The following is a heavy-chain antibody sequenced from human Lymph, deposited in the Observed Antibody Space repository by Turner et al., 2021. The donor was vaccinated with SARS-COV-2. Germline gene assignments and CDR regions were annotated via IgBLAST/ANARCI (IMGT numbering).Heavy chain of an antibody. Sequence: EVQLVESGGGVVQTGGSLRLSCAASGFTFDDYAMQWVRKAPGKGLEWVSLISGDGGSTYYADSVKGRFTISRDDSKNSLYLQINSLRTEDTALYYCAKEGLSGRRLQFVPYFAYWGQGTLVSVSS. J-gene: IGHJ4*02. CDR3: AKEGLSGRRLQFVPYFAY. CDR2: ISGDGGST. V-gene: IGHV3-43*02. D-gene: IGHD5-12*01. CDR1: GFTFDDYA.